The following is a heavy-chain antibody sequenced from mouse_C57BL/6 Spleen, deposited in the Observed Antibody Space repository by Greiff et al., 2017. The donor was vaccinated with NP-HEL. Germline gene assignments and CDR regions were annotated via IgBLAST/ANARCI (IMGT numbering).Heavy chain of an antibody. CDR1: GYAFSSSW. Sequence: VQLQQSGPELVKPGASVKISCKASGYAFSSSWMNWVKQRPGKGLEWIGRIYPGDGDTNYNGKFKGKATLTADKSSSTAYMQLSSLTSEDSAVYFCARRGTTVVSYFDYWGQGTTLTVSS. V-gene: IGHV1-82*01. D-gene: IGHD1-1*01. CDR2: IYPGDGDT. J-gene: IGHJ2*01. CDR3: ARRGTTVVSYFDY.